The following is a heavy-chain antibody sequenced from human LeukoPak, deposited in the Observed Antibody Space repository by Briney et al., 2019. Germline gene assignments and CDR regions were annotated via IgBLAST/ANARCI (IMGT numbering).Heavy chain of an antibody. J-gene: IGHJ4*02. CDR1: GVTLSSYA. CDR2: IIPILGTA. CDR3: VDLSVVVTAIRYYFDY. Sequence: SVKVSCKASGVTLSSYAISWVRQAPGQGLEWMGGIIPILGTANYAQKFQGRVTITTDESTSTAYMELSSLRSKVTAVYYCVDLSVVVTAIRYYFDYWGQGTLVTVSS. V-gene: IGHV1-69*05. D-gene: IGHD2-21*02.